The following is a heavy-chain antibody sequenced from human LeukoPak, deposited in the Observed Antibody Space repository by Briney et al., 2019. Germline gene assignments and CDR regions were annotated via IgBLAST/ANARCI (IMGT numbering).Heavy chain of an antibody. Sequence: TGGSLRLSCAAYGFTFSSHNMNWVRQAPMKGLEWVSVLYSGGSTYYADSVKGRFTISRDNSKNTLYLQMNSLRAEDTAVYYCAKAGKYYDSSGWRFDYWGQGTLVTVSS. V-gene: IGHV3-53*01. CDR3: AKAGKYYDSSGWRFDY. D-gene: IGHD3-22*01. J-gene: IGHJ4*02. CDR1: GFTFSSHN. CDR2: LYSGGST.